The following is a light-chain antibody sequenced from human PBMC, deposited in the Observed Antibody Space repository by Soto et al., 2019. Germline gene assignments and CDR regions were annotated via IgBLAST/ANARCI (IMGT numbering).Light chain of an antibody. CDR3: QQDDSSPVT. V-gene: IGKV3-20*01. J-gene: IGKJ4*02. Sequence: EIELTQSPGTVSFSPGERATISCRASQSFSSSSVAWHQQKPGEAPRLLIYGASSRDTGIPDRFSGSGSGTDFTLTISRLEPEDFAVYYCQQDDSSPVTFGEGTKVEIK. CDR2: GAS. CDR1: QSFSSSS.